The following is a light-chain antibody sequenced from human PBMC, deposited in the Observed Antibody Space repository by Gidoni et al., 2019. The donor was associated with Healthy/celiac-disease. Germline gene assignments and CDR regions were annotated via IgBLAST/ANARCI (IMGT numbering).Light chain of an antibody. J-gene: IGKJ5*01. CDR1: QSVSSY. CDR3: QRRSNLPIT. V-gene: IGKV3-11*01. Sequence: EIVLTQSPATLSLSPGERATLSCRASQSVSSYLAWYQQKPGQAPRLLIDDASNRATGIPPRFSGSGSGPDFTLTISSLAPEDFAVYYCQRRSNLPITFGQGTRLEIK. CDR2: DAS.